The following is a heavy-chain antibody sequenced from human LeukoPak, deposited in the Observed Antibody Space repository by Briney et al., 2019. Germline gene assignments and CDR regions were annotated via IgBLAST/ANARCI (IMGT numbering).Heavy chain of an antibody. D-gene: IGHD3-22*01. CDR2: IYYTGST. V-gene: IGHV4-39*07. J-gene: IGHJ4*02. CDR3: ARVAYDSSGRDTPYYFDY. CDR1: GGSISSNSYY. Sequence: SETLSLTCSVSGGSISSNSYYWVWIRQPPGKGLEWIGSIYYTGSTYYNPSLKSRVTISVDTSKNQFSLKLNSVTAADTAVYYCARVAYDSSGRDTPYYFDYWGQGTLVTVSS.